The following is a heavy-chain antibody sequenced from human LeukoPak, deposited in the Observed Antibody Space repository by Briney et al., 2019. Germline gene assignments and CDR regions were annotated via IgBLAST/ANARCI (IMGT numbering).Heavy chain of an antibody. D-gene: IGHD6-13*01. J-gene: IGHJ5*02. V-gene: IGHV4-39*07. CDR1: GGSIGSSSYY. CDR2: IYYSGST. CDR3: ARDSRIAAAGTVWFDP. Sequence: SETLSLTCTVSGGSIGSSSYYWGWIRQPPGKGLEWIGSIYYSGSTYYNPSLKSRVTISVDTSKNQFSLKLSSVTAADTAVYYCARDSRIAAAGTVWFDPWGQGTLVTVSS.